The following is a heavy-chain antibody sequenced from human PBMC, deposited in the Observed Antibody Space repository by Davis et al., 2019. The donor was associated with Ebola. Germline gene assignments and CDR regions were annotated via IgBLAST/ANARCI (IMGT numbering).Heavy chain of an antibody. J-gene: IGHJ4*02. Sequence: GGSLRLSCAASGFTFSSYAIHWVRQAPGKGLEWVAVISYDGNNKYYADSVKGRFTISRDNSKNTLYLQMNSLRAEDTAVYYCARGIGEDWGQGTLVTVSS. CDR1: GFTFSSYA. CDR3: ARGIGED. V-gene: IGHV3-30-3*01. CDR2: ISYDGNNK. D-gene: IGHD2-21*01.